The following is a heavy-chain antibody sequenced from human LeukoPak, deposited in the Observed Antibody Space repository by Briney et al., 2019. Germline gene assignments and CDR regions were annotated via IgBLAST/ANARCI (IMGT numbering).Heavy chain of an antibody. CDR2: IYHTGST. D-gene: IGHD7-27*01. CDR3: ASRKLGNDY. Sequence: SETLSLTCTISGGPVSDYYWSWIRQSPGKGLEWIGYIYHTGSTSYSPSLKSRVTISADTSQNQFSLKLSSVTAADTAVYYCASRKLGNDYWGQGTLVTVSS. V-gene: IGHV4-59*02. CDR1: GGPVSDYY. J-gene: IGHJ4*02.